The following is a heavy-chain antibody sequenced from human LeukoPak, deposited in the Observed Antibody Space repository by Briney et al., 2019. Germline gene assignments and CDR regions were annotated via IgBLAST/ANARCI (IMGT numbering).Heavy chain of an antibody. Sequence: PGGSLRLSCAASGFTFSSYAMHWVRQAPGKGLEWVAVISYDGNNKYYADSVKGRFTISRDNSKNTPYLQMNSLRAEDTAVYYCARGRGYNSGYPFDYWGQGTLVTVSS. CDR1: GFTFSSYA. V-gene: IGHV3-30-3*01. J-gene: IGHJ4*02. CDR2: ISYDGNNK. D-gene: IGHD5-18*01. CDR3: ARGRGYNSGYPFDY.